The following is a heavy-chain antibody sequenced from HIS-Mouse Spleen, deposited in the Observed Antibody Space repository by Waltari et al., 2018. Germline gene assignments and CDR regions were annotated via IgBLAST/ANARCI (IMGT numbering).Heavy chain of an antibody. CDR1: GGSFSGYY. CDR3: ARDYSNYLYYFDY. V-gene: IGHV4-34*01. CDR2: INHSGST. J-gene: IGHJ4*02. Sequence: QVQLQQWGAGLLKPSETLSLTCAVYGGSFSGYYWSWLRQPPGKGLEWIGEINHSGSTNYNPSLKSRVTISVDTSKNQCSLKLSSVTAAETAVYYCARDYSNYLYYFDYWGQGTLVTVSS. D-gene: IGHD4-4*01.